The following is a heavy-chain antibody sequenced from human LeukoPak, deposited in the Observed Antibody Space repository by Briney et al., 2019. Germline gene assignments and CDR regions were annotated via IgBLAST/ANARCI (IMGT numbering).Heavy chain of an antibody. J-gene: IGHJ5*02. CDR2: IRYDGSNK. D-gene: IGHD2-2*01. CDR3: ARAGGYCSSTSCYGPGWFDP. V-gene: IGHV3-30*02. CDR1: GFTFSSYG. Sequence: GGSLRLSCAASGFTFSSYGMHWVRQAPGKGLEWVAFIRYDGSNKYYADSVKGRFTISRDNSKNTLYLQMNSLRAEDTAVYYCARAGGYCSSTSCYGPGWFDPWGQGTLVTVSS.